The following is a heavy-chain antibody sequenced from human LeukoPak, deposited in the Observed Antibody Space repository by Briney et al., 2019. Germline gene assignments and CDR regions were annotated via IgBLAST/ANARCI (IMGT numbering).Heavy chain of an antibody. J-gene: IGHJ5*02. Sequence: GGSLRLSCAASGVSFSRYWMSWVRQAPGKGLEWVASIKEDRSEKYYVDSVKGRFTISRDNAKNSLYLQMNSLRAEDTALYYCARDEGLSWIDPWGQGTLVIVSS. D-gene: IGHD2/OR15-2a*01. V-gene: IGHV3-7*01. CDR1: GVSFSRYW. CDR3: ARDEGLSWIDP. CDR2: IKEDRSEK.